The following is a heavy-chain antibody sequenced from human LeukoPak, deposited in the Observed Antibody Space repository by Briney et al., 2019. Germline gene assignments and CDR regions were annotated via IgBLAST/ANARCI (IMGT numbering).Heavy chain of an antibody. CDR1: GFTFSSYS. D-gene: IGHD6-19*01. V-gene: IGHV3-21*01. J-gene: IGHJ3*02. CDR2: ISSSSSYI. CDR3: ARDHSGWLDDAFDI. Sequence: GGSLRLSCAASGFTFSSYSMNWVRQAPGKGLEWVSSISSSSSYIYYADSVKGRFTISRDNAKNSLYLQMNSLRAEDTAVYYCARDHSGWLDDAFDIWGQGTMVTVSS.